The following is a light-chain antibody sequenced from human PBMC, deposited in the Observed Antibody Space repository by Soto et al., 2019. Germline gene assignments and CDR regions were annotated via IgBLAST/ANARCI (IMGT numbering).Light chain of an antibody. Sequence: QSVLTQPPSASGSPGQSVTISCAGTINEVGGYNYVSWYQQHPGKVPQLMIYQVTKRPSGVPDRFSASKSDTTASLTISGLQAEDEGDYYCMSYAGGNRFVFGTGTKVTVL. V-gene: IGLV2-8*01. J-gene: IGLJ1*01. CDR3: MSYAGGNRFV. CDR2: QVT. CDR1: INEVGGYNY.